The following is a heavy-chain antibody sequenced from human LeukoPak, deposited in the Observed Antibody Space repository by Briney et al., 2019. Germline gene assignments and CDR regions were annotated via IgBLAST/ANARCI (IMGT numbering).Heavy chain of an antibody. Sequence: SETLSLTCTVSGGSISSGSYYWSWIRQPAGKGREWIGRIYTSGSTNYNPSLKSRVTISVDTSKNQFSLKLSSVTAADTAVYYCARAYSSSPMDVWGKGTTVTVSS. D-gene: IGHD6-6*01. J-gene: IGHJ6*04. CDR2: IYTSGST. CDR3: ARAYSSSPMDV. V-gene: IGHV4-61*02. CDR1: GGSISSGSYY.